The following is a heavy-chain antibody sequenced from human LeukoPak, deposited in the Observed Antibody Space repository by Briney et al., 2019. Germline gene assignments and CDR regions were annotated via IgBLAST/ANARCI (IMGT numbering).Heavy chain of an antibody. D-gene: IGHD1-26*01. Sequence: GGSLRLSCAASGFNYNNHEMNWVRQAPGKGLEWVPYISSSGSSVYNTDSVKGRFTISRDNAKNSLYLQMNSLTAEDTAVYYCARRGTRLSDYWGQGTLVTVSS. CDR1: GFNYNNHE. CDR3: ARRGTRLSDY. CDR2: ISSSGSSV. V-gene: IGHV3-48*03. J-gene: IGHJ4*02.